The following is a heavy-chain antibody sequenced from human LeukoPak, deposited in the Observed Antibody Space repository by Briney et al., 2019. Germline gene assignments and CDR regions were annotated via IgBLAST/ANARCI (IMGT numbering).Heavy chain of an antibody. D-gene: IGHD5-24*01. V-gene: IGHV1-2*02. CDR2: INPKSGGA. CDR1: GYTFSDYF. J-gene: IGHJ4*02. CDR3: ARDRYGDGFAFFDY. Sequence: GASVKVSCKASGYTFSDYFMHWVRQAPGQGLEWAGWINPKSGGANSAQKFQGRVTMNRDTSISTGYMELSSLRSDDTAMYYCARDRYGDGFAFFDYWGQGTLVTVSS.